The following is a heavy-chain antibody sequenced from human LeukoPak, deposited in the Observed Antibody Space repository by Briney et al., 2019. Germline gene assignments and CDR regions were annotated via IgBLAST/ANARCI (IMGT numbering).Heavy chain of an antibody. CDR2: IYYSGST. Sequence: SETLSLTCAVSGASITNDNWWSWVRQPPGKGLEWIGYIYYSGSTNYNPSLKSRVTISVDTSKNQFSLKLSSVTAADTAVYYCARHPGYYYDSSGYYLDYWGQGTLVTVSS. CDR1: GASITNDNW. J-gene: IGHJ4*02. V-gene: IGHV4-4*02. D-gene: IGHD3-22*01. CDR3: ARHPGYYYDSSGYYLDY.